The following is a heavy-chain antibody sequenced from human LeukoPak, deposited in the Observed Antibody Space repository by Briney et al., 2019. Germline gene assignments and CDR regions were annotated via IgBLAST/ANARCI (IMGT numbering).Heavy chain of an antibody. CDR1: GFTFSNYG. CDR2: IWYDGSNK. D-gene: IGHD3-10*01. J-gene: IGHJ4*02. Sequence: GGSLRLSCAPSGFTFSNYGMHWVRQAPGKGLEWVALIWYDGSNKYYADSVKGRLTISRDNSENTLYLQMNSLRAEDTAVYYCAGSYYNVFDYWGQGTLVTVSS. V-gene: IGHV3-33*01. CDR3: AGSYYNVFDY.